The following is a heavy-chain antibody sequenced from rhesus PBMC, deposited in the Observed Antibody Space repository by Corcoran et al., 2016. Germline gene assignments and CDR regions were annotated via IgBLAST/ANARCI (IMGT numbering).Heavy chain of an antibody. D-gene: IGHD2-39*02. CDR2: IYGNSASP. Sequence: QVQLQQWGEGLVKPSETLSLTCAVYGGSISGYYYWSGLRQPPGQGLEWIGYIYGNSASPNYNPSLKSRVTLSVDTSKNQLSLKLSSVTTADTAVYYCARSSGGVLYFDYWGQGVLVTVSS. CDR3: ARSSGGVLYFDY. CDR1: GGSISGYYY. J-gene: IGHJ4*01. V-gene: IGHV4-73*01.